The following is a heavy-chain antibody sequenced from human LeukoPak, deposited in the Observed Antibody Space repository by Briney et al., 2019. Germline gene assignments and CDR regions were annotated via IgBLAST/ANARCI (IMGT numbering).Heavy chain of an antibody. Sequence: PGGSLRLSCAASGFTFSYYEMNWVRQAPGKGLEWVSYISNSGSAIYYADSVKGRFTISRDYAKNSQYLQMNSLRAEDTAVYYCAKAVAGNKEEEWVLRPPGTYFDYWGQGTLVTASS. CDR2: ISNSGSAI. CDR1: GFTFSYYE. J-gene: IGHJ4*02. CDR3: AKAVAGNKEEEWVLRPPGTYFDY. V-gene: IGHV3-48*03. D-gene: IGHD6-19*01.